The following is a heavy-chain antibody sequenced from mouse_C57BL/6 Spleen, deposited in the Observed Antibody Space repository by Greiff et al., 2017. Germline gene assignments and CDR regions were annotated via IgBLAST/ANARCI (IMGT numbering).Heavy chain of an antibody. D-gene: IGHD4-1*01. Sequence: QVQLLQPGAELVKPGASVKLSCKASGYTFTSYWMHWVKQRPGQGLEWIAMIHPNSGSTYYNEKFKSKATLPLDKSSRTAYMQLSSLTSEESAVDYCARERTGTDYWGQGTTLTVAS. CDR3: ARERTGTDY. CDR1: GYTFTSYW. V-gene: IGHV1-64*01. J-gene: IGHJ2*01. CDR2: IHPNSGST.